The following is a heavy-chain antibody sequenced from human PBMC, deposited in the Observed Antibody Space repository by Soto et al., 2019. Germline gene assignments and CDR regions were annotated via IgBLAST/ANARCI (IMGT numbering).Heavy chain of an antibody. Sequence: EVQLVESGGGLVQPGGSLRLSCAASGFTFSSYSMNWVRQAPGKGLEWVAYISSSSSTIYYADSVKGRFTISRDKAKNSLYLQMNSLRDEDTAVYYCAREMYYYGSGSYPYAFDIWGQGTMVTVSS. D-gene: IGHD3-10*01. V-gene: IGHV3-48*02. J-gene: IGHJ3*02. CDR3: AREMYYYGSGSYPYAFDI. CDR2: ISSSSSTI. CDR1: GFTFSSYS.